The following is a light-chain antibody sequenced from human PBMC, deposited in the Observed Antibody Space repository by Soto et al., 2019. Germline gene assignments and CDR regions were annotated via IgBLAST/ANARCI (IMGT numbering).Light chain of an antibody. CDR1: QSVSSY. CDR3: QQYFSNPRT. V-gene: IGKV3-11*01. J-gene: IGKJ4*01. CDR2: DAS. Sequence: EIVLTQSPATLSLSPGERATLSCRASQSVSSYLAWYQQKPGQAPRLLIYDASNRATGIPARFSGSGSGTDFTLTISSLEPEDFAVYYCQQYFSNPRTFGGGTKVEIK.